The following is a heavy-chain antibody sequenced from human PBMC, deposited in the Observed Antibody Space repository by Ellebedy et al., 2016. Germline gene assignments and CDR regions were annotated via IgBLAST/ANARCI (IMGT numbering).Heavy chain of an antibody. CDR2: IYYSGST. CDR1: GGSISSSSYY. Sequence: SETLSLTCTVSGGSISSSSYYWGWIRQPPGKGLEWIGSIYYSGSTYYNPSLKSRVTISVDTSKNQFSLKLSSVTAADTAVYYCASPSICSGGSCYSARRFDIWGQGTMVTASS. J-gene: IGHJ3*02. V-gene: IGHV4-39*01. D-gene: IGHD2-15*01. CDR3: ASPSICSGGSCYSARRFDI.